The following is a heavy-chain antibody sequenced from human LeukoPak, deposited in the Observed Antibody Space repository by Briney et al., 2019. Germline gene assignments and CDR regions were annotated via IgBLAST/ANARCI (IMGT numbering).Heavy chain of an antibody. CDR3: ARVKPIFQLNY. CDR1: GGSISSGGYY. D-gene: IGHD3-3*01. V-gene: IGHV4-31*03. Sequence: SQTLSLTCTVSGGSISSGGYYWSWIRQHPGKGLEWIGYTYYSGSTYYNPSLKSRVTISVDTSKNQFSLKLSSVTAADTAVYYCARVKPIFQLNYWGQGTLVTVSS. J-gene: IGHJ4*02. CDR2: TYYSGST.